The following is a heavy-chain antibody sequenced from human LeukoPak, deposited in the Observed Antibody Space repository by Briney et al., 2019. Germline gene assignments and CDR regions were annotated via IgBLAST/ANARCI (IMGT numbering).Heavy chain of an antibody. CDR2: IYYSGST. Sequence: PSETLSLTCGVSGGSMSSSSYYWGWIRQPPGKGLEWIGSIYYSGSTYYNPSLKSRVTISVDSSKNQCSLKLSSVTAADTAVYYCARHGTVTHRFDYWGQGTPVTVSS. CDR3: ARHGTVTHRFDY. J-gene: IGHJ4*02. CDR1: GGSMSSSSYY. D-gene: IGHD4-17*01. V-gene: IGHV4-39*01.